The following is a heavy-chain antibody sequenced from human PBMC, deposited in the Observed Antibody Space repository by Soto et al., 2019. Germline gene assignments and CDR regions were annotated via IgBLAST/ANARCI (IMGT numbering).Heavy chain of an antibody. CDR3: ASKLLFESVVPAHNDAFDI. D-gene: IGHD2-2*01. CDR1: GGTFSSYT. Sequence: ASVTVSCKASGGTFSSYTISWVRQAPGQGLEWMGRIIPILGIANYAQKFQGRVTITADKSTSTAYMELSSLRSEDTAVYYCASKLLFESVVPAHNDAFDIWGQGTMVTVSS. CDR2: IIPILGIA. V-gene: IGHV1-69*02. J-gene: IGHJ3*02.